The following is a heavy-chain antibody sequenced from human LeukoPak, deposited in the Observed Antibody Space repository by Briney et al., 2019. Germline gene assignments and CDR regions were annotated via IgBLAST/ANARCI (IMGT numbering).Heavy chain of an antibody. CDR1: GYNFSIYA. CDR2: ISYHGIKK. V-gene: IGHV3-30*09. J-gene: IGHJ6*03. D-gene: IGHD4-11*01. CDR3: TRESTVTTSSYFYMGV. Sequence: GRSLRLSCAASGYNFSIYAMHWVRQAPGKGLEWVATISYHGIKKYFGDSVKGRFAISRANSRDTLYLQMNNLRSEDTAMYYCTRESTVTTSSYFYMGVWGKGTTVTVSS.